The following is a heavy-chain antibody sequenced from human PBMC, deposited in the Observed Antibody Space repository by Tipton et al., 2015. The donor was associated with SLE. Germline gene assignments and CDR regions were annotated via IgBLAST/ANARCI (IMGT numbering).Heavy chain of an antibody. J-gene: IGHJ4*02. CDR1: GGAVSGPY. D-gene: IGHD4-23*01. CDR2: INRSGRN. Sequence: TLSLTCAVYGGAVSGPYWSWIRQPPGKGLEWIGEINRSGRNNYNPSLKSRVTLSVDTSKNQFSLKLSSVNAADTAVYYCARHGGYYFDNWGQGTLVTLSS. CDR3: ARHGGYYFDN. V-gene: IGHV4-34*01.